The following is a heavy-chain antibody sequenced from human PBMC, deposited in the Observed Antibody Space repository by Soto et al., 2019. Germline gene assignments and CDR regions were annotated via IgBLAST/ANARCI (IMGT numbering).Heavy chain of an antibody. J-gene: IGHJ5*02. CDR3: ARRWASDWFDP. V-gene: IGHV1-18*01. CDR2: TSPYTGKT. Sequence: QVLLVQSGGEVRKPGASVNVSCKASGYKFTNYGIAWVRRAPGQRFEWMGWTSPYTGKTKYAERLQGRITMTTDPSTSTAYMELRSLTSDDTAVYYCARRWASDWFDPWGKGTLVTVSS. CDR1: GYKFTNYG. D-gene: IGHD1-26*01.